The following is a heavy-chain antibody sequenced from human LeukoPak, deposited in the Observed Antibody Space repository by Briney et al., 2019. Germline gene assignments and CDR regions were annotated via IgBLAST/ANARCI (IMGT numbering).Heavy chain of an antibody. Sequence: GGSLRLSCGASGFTFSSYAMSWVRQAPGKGLEWVSGISGSGGTTYYADSVKGRFTISRDNSKNTLYLQMNSLRAEDTAVYYCAKDIVVVPAAIWGAFHIWGKGTMVTVSS. D-gene: IGHD2-2*02. V-gene: IGHV3-23*01. CDR1: GFTFSSYA. J-gene: IGHJ3*02. CDR2: ISGSGGTT. CDR3: AKDIVVVPAAIWGAFHI.